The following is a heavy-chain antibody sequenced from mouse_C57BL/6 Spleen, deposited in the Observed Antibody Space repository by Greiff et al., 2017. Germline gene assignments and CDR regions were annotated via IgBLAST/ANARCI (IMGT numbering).Heavy chain of an antibody. V-gene: IGHV1-82*01. D-gene: IGHD1-1*01. CDR2: IYPGDGDT. CDR1: GYAFSSSW. CDR3: ASYGSSYFDY. J-gene: IGHJ2*01. Sequence: QGQLQQSGPELVKPGASVKISCKASGYAFSSSWMNWVKQRPGKGLEWIGRIYPGDGDTNYNGKFKGKATLTADKSSSTAYMQLSSLTSEDSAVYFCASYGSSYFDYWGQGTTLTVSS.